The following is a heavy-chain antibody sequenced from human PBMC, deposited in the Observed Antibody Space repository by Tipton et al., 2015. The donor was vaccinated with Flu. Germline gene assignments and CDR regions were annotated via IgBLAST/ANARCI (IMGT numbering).Heavy chain of an antibody. Sequence: QVQLVQSGAEVRNSGSSVKVSCKASGGTLSRYALSWVRQVPGQGLDWMGGIVPGLGTVTYAQRYQGRVTITADESTSTAYLEMSGLRSDDTAIYYCARDRLIRGAIIGPLFDWGQGTLVTVSP. V-gene: IGHV1-69*01. CDR2: IVPGLGTV. J-gene: IGHJ4*02. CDR3: ARDRLIRGAIIGPLFD. D-gene: IGHD3-10*01. CDR1: GGTLSRYA.